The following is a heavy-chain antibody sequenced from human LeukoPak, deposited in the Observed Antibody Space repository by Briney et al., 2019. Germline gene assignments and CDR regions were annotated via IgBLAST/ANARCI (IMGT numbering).Heavy chain of an antibody. CDR2: MYSGGNT. CDR1: GVTLSRDY. V-gene: IGHV3-53*01. J-gene: IGHJ4*02. D-gene: IGHD3-10*01. CDR3: ASPLR. Sequence: GGALRLSCAASGVTLSRDYMSWVRQAPGKGLEWVSIMYSGGNTDYADSAKGRFTISRDNSKNTLYLQMNSLRAEDTAVYYCASPLRWGQGTLVTVSS.